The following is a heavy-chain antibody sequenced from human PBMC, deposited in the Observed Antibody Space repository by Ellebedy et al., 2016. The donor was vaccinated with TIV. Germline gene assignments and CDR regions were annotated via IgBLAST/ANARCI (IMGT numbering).Heavy chain of an antibody. Sequence: AASVKVSCKASGGTFSSYAISWVRQAPGQGLEWMGGIIPIFGTANYAQKFQGRITITADESTNIVYMELSSLRSEDTAVYYCAIDRAPDGRDWSFDLWGRGTLVTVSS. CDR1: GGTFSSYA. J-gene: IGHJ2*01. D-gene: IGHD5-24*01. CDR3: AIDRAPDGRDWSFDL. V-gene: IGHV1-69*13. CDR2: IIPIFGTA.